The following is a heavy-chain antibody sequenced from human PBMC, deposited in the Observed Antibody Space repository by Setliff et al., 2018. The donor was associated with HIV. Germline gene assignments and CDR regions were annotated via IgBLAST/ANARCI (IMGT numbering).Heavy chain of an antibody. Sequence: SETLSLTCPVSTDSISNSHWSWMRQTAGKGLEWIGRIFGSGTTHYNPSLESRVTMSIDTSKKQFFLRLNSVTAADTAVYFCARDRSKYGTVSSAYIWFDPWCPGTLVTVSS. D-gene: IGHD3-16*01. V-gene: IGHV4-4*07. J-gene: IGHJ5*02. CDR2: IFGSGTT. CDR3: ARDRSKYGTVSSAYIWFDP. CDR1: TDSISNSH.